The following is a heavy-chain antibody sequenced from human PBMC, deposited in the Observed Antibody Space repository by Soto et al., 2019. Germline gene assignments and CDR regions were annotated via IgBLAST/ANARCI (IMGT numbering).Heavy chain of an antibody. CDR2: IIPIFGTA. D-gene: IGHD5-12*01. CDR1: GGTFSSYA. Sequence: QVQLVQSGAEVKKPGSSVEVFCKASGGTFSSYAISWVRQAPGQGLEWMGGIIPIFGTANYAQKFQGRVTITADESTSTAYMELSSLRSEDTAVYYCAKTEEMATIDAFDIWGQGTMVTVSS. V-gene: IGHV1-69*01. CDR3: AKTEEMATIDAFDI. J-gene: IGHJ3*02.